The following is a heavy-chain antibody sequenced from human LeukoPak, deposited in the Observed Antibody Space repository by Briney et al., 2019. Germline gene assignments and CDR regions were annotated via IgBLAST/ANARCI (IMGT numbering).Heavy chain of an antibody. J-gene: IGHJ3*02. CDR3: ARDSYGDAFDI. CDR1: GFTVSSNY. D-gene: IGHD1-26*01. CDR2: IYSGGST. Sequence: GGSLRLSCAASGFTVSSNYMSWVRQAPGKGLEWVSVIYSGGSTYYADSVKGRFTISRDNSKNTLYLQMNSLRAEYTAVYYCARDSYGDAFDIWGQGTMVTVSS. V-gene: IGHV3-66*01.